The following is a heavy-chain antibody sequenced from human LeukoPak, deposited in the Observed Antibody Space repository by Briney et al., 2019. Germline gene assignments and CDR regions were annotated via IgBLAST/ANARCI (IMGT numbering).Heavy chain of an antibody. Sequence: EGSLRLSCAASGFTFYNYAMSWVRQAPGKGLEWVSTISDSGGSTYYADSVKGRFTISRDNSENTLYLQMNSLRAEDTAVYYCAKGTLYYGSGSYPRYWGQGTLVTVSS. CDR2: ISDSGGST. V-gene: IGHV3-23*01. D-gene: IGHD3-10*01. J-gene: IGHJ4*02. CDR1: GFTFYNYA. CDR3: AKGTLYYGSGSYPRY.